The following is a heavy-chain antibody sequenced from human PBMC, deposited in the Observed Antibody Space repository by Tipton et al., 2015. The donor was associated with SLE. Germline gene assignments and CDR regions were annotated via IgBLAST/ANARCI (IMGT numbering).Heavy chain of an antibody. CDR3: AKDRDSGSYYVNY. V-gene: IGHV4-34*01. CDR2: INHSGST. CDR1: GGSFSGYY. J-gene: IGHJ4*02. D-gene: IGHD1-26*01. Sequence: TLSLTCAVYGGSFSGYYWSWIRQPPGKGLEWIGEINHSGSTNYNPSLKSRVTISVDTSKNQFSLKLSSVTAADTAVYYCAKDRDSGSYYVNYWGQGTLVTVSS.